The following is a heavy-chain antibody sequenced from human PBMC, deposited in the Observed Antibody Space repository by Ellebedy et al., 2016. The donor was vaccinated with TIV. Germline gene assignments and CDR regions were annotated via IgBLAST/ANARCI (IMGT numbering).Heavy chain of an antibody. CDR3: ARDAHYGSGSYYISPFDY. Sequence: ASVKVSCKASGYTFTGYYMHWVRQAPGQGLEWMGWINPNSGGTNYAQKFQGRVTMTRDTSISTAYMELSSLRSEDTAVYYCARDAHYGSGSYYISPFDYWGQGTLVTVSS. CDR1: GYTFTGYY. J-gene: IGHJ4*02. V-gene: IGHV1-2*02. CDR2: INPNSGGT. D-gene: IGHD3-10*01.